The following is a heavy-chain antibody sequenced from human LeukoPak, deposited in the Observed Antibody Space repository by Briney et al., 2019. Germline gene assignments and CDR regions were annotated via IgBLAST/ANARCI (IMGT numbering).Heavy chain of an antibody. D-gene: IGHD2-2*01. Sequence: SETLSLTCTVSGDSISTYYWSWIRQPPGKGLEWIAYIYSSGSTNYNPSLKSRVTISVDTSKNQFSLKLSSVTAADTAVYYCARGGYCSSTSCYGGRVDYWGQGTLVTVSS. V-gene: IGHV4-59*12. CDR1: GDSISTYY. J-gene: IGHJ4*02. CDR2: IYSSGST. CDR3: ARGGYCSSTSCYGGRVDY.